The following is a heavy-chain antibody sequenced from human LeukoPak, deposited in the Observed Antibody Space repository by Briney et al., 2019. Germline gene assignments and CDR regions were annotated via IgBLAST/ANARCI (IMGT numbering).Heavy chain of an antibody. CDR2: IYHSGAT. CDR1: GFSISSGYY. D-gene: IGHD4-17*01. V-gene: IGHV4-38-2*02. CDR3: ARVSETVTMDY. Sequence: SETLSLTCTVSGFSISSGYYWGWIRQPPGKGLEWIAAIYHSGATYYNPSLKSRVTMSVDTSENQFSPKLRSVTAADTAVYYCARVSETVTMDYWGQGPWSPSPQ. J-gene: IGHJ4*02.